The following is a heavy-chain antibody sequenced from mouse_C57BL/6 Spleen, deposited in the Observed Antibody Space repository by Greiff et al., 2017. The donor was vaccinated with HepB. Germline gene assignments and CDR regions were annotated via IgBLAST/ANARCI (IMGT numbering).Heavy chain of an antibody. D-gene: IGHD1-1*01. J-gene: IGHJ1*03. CDR3: ARVFYGSSGYFDV. V-gene: IGHV5-17*01. CDR1: GFTFSDYG. CDR2: ISSGSSTI. Sequence: EVHLVESGGGLVKPGGSLKLSCAASGFTFSDYGMHWVRQAPEKGLEWVAYISSGSSTIYYADTVKGRFTISRDNAKNTLFLQMTSLRSEDTAMYYCARVFYGSSGYFDVWGTGTTVTVSS.